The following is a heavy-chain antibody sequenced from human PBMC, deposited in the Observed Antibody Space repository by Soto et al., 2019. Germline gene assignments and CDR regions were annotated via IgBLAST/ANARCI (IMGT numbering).Heavy chain of an antibody. V-gene: IGHV1-2*02. CDR1: GYTFTGYY. CDR2: INPNSGGT. D-gene: IGHD1-26*01. CDR3: ARGRGELYYYYYGMDV. Sequence: QVQLVQSGAEVKKPGASVKVSCKASGYTFTGYYMHWVRQAPGQGLEWMGWINPNSGGTNYAQKFQGRVTITADESTSTAYMELSSLRSEDTAVYYCARGRGELYYYYYGMDVWGQGTTVTVSS. J-gene: IGHJ6*02.